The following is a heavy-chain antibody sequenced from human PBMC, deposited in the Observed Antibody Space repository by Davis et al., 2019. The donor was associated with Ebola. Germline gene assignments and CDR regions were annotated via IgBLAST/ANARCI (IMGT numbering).Heavy chain of an antibody. CDR1: GGSISSSY. V-gene: IGHV4-59*01. J-gene: IGHJ3*02. D-gene: IGHD5-24*01. CDR2: IYYSEST. CDR3: ARDLGMATGAFDI. Sequence: SETLSLTCTVSGGSISSSYWSWIRQPPGKGLEWIGYIYYSESTNYNPSLKSRVTISVDTSKNQFSLKLSSVTAADTAVYYCARDLGMATGAFDIWGQGTMVTVSS.